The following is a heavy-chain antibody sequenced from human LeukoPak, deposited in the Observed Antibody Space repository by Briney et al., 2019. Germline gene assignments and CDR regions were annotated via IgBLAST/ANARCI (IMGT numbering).Heavy chain of an antibody. CDR2: ISSSSSYI. Sequence: GGSLRLSCAASGFTLCGYSMNWVRQAPGKGLEWVSSISSSSSYIYYADSVKGRFTISRDNAKNSLYLQMNSLRAEDTAVYYCARGLGSSSSFDYWGQGTLVTVSS. V-gene: IGHV3-21*01. D-gene: IGHD6-6*01. CDR1: GFTLCGYS. CDR3: ARGLGSSSSFDY. J-gene: IGHJ4*02.